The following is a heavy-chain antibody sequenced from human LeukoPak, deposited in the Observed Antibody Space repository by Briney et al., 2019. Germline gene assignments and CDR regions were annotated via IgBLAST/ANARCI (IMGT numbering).Heavy chain of an antibody. D-gene: IGHD3-3*01. CDR1: GGSFSGYY. CDR2: INHSGST. Sequence: SETLSLTCAVYGGSFSGYYWSWIRQPPGKGLEWIGEINHSGSTNYNPSLKSRVTISVDTSKNQFSPKLSSVTAADTAVYYCARGRSITIFGVVPKRFDPWGQGTLVTVSS. V-gene: IGHV4-34*01. J-gene: IGHJ5*02. CDR3: ARGRSITIFGVVPKRFDP.